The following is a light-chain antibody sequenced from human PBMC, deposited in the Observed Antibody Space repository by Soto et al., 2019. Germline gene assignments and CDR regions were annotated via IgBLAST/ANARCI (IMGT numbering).Light chain of an antibody. Sequence: QSALTQPRSVSGSPGQSVTISCTGTSSDVVGYTYVSWYLLHPGKAPKLLIYDVSKRPSGVPDRFSGSRSDNTASLTISGLQAEDEADYYCCSYAGTYVFGTGTKLTVL. CDR2: DVS. V-gene: IGLV2-11*01. CDR3: CSYAGTYV. CDR1: SSDVVGYTY. J-gene: IGLJ1*01.